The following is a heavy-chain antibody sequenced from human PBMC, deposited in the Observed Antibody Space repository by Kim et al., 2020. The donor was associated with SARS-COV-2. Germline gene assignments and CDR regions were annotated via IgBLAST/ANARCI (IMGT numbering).Heavy chain of an antibody. J-gene: IGHJ4*02. CDR3: VRDVTWSVDY. D-gene: IGHD2-8*01. V-gene: IGHV3-74*01. CDR2: SVT. Sequence: SVTRNAGPLRGRFTISRDNAQNPLYLQMESLRREETAVYYCVRDVTWSVDYWGQGTLVTVS.